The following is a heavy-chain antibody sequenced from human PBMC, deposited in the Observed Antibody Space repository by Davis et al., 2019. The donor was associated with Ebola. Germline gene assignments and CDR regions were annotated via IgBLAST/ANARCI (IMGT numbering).Heavy chain of an antibody. J-gene: IGHJ5*02. CDR2: INHSGST. CDR3: ARGRRVLRFLEWLHTGRWFDP. CDR1: GGSFSGYY. V-gene: IGHV4-34*01. Sequence: PSETLSLTCAVYGGSFSGYYWSWIRQPPGKGLEWIGEINHSGSTNYNPSLKSRVTISVDTSKNQFSLKLSSVTAADTAVYYCARGRRVLRFLEWLHTGRWFDPWGQGTLVTVSS. D-gene: IGHD3-3*01.